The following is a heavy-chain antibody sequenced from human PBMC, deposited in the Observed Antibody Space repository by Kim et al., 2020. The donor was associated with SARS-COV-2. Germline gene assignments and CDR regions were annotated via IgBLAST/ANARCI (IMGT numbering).Heavy chain of an antibody. CDR2: VHHHWGT. J-gene: IGHJ4*02. CDR1: GGSIIGPNW. V-gene: IGHV4-4*02. Sequence: SETLSLTCGVSGGSIIGPNWWSWVRQPPGPGLELIGEVHHHWGTNYKPSLQGRINITVDKSTNQFPLEKTAVTASGTAMVYLAANGYYSFDNRGQGTLVT. D-gene: IGHD3-3*01. CDR3: AANGYYSFDN.